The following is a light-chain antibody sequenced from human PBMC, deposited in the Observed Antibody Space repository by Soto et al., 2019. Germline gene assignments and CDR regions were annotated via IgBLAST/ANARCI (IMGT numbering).Light chain of an antibody. V-gene: IGKV1-5*03. CDR2: RAS. CDR1: QSISSW. Sequence: DIQRTRSPSTLSASVGDRVTITCRASQSISSWLAWYQQTPGKAPKLLIYRASSLESGVPSRFSGSGSGTEFTLTISSLQPDDFATYYCQQYNSYSTFGQGTKVDIK. J-gene: IGKJ1*01. CDR3: QQYNSYST.